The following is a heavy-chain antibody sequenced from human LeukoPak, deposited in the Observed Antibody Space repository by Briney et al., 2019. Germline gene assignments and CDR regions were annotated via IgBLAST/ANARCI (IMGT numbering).Heavy chain of an antibody. J-gene: IGHJ4*02. CDR1: GGSISSSSYY. Sequence: SETLSLTCTVSGGSISSSSYYWGWIRQPPGKGLEWIGSIYYSGSTYYNPSLKSRVTISVDTSKNQFSLKLSSVTAADTAVYYCARVRGRGSGRGFDYWGQGTLVTVSS. CDR2: IYYSGST. D-gene: IGHD6-25*01. CDR3: ARVRGRGSGRGFDY. V-gene: IGHV4-39*07.